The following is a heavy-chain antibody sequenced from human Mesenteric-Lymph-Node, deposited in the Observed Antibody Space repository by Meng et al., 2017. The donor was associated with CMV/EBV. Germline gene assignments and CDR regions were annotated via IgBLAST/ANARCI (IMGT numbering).Heavy chain of an antibody. CDR3: AKSGWTTDWFDP. D-gene: IGHD4-17*01. CDR2: IKDDGTVK. J-gene: IGHJ5*02. Sequence: GGSLRLSCAASGFTFRTYWMSWVRQAPGKGLEWVANIKDDGTVKYYVDSVKGRFTISRDNAKNSLYLQMNSLRAEDTAVYYCAKSGWTTDWFDPWGQGTLVTVSS. CDR1: GFTFRTYW. V-gene: IGHV3-7*03.